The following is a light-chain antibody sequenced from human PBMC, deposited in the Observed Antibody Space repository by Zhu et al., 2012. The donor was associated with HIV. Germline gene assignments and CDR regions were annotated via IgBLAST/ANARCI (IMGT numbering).Light chain of an antibody. J-gene: IGKJ2*01. V-gene: IGKV3-11*01. Sequence: ELVLTQSPATLSLSPGDRATLSCRASRSIDTYLAWYQQKPGQPPRLLIYDASNRATGVPGRFSGSGSGTDFTLTISSLEPEDFAVYYCQQRGNWPYT. CDR3: QQRGNWPYT. CDR1: RSIDTY. CDR2: DAS.